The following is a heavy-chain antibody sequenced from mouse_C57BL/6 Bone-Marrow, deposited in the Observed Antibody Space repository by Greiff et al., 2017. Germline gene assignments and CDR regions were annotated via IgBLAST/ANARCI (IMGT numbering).Heavy chain of an antibody. Sequence: EVKLMESGPELVKPGASVKISCKASGYSFTDYNMNWVKQSNGKSLEWIGVINPNYGTTSYNQKFKGKATLTLDQYSSTAYMQLNSLTSDDSAVYYCARSGSPWYFDVWGTGTTVTVAA. J-gene: IGHJ1*03. CDR1: GYSFTDYN. V-gene: IGHV1-39*01. CDR3: ARSGSPWYFDV. CDR2: INPNYGTT.